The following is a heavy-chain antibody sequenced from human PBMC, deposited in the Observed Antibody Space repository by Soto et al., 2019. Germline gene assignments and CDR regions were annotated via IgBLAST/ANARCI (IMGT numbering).Heavy chain of an antibody. CDR1: GFTFSNYG. D-gene: IGHD6-6*01. CDR3: AKGYSSSSIFDY. V-gene: IGHV3-30*18. J-gene: IGHJ4*02. CDR2: ISYDGSNR. Sequence: QVQLVESEGGVVQPGRSLRLSCAASGFTFSNYGMHWVRQAPGKDLEWLAVISYDGSNRYYADSVKGRFTISRDNSKNTLYLQMNSLRAEDTAMYYCAKGYSSSSIFDYWGQGTLVTVSS.